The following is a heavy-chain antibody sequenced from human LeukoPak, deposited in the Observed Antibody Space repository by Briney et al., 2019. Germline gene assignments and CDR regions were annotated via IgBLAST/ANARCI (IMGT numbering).Heavy chain of an antibody. CDR3: ARGARAGYNLEPFDY. V-gene: IGHV4-59*08. Sequence: PSETLSLTCTVSGGSMSSYYWSWIRQPPGKGLEWIGCIYYSGSTKYNPSLKSRVTISLDTSKNQFSLKLSSVTAADTAVYYCARGARAGYNLEPFDYWGQGTLVTVSS. D-gene: IGHD5-24*01. J-gene: IGHJ4*02. CDR1: GGSMSSYY. CDR2: IYYSGST.